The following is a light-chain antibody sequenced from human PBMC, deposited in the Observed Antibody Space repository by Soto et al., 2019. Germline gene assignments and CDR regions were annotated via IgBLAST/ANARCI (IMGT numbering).Light chain of an antibody. V-gene: IGLV2-14*01. CDR2: EVR. CDR1: MRDVGAYNL. Sequence: QSALTQPASVSGSAGQSITISCSGTMRDVGAYNLVSWYQQHPGTAPKLIIYEVRNRPSGISSRFPGSRSGNTASLTISGLQSEDEGDYYCSAYTDRSNLVFGGGTKLTVL. CDR3: SAYTDRSNLV. J-gene: IGLJ3*02.